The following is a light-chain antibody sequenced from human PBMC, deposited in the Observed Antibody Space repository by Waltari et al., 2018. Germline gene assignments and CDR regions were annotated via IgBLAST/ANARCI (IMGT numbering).Light chain of an antibody. V-gene: IGKV1-39*01. CDR1: QSISSY. Sequence: DIQMTQSPSSLSASVGDRVTITCRASQSISSYLNWHQQKPGKAPKLLIYAASSLQSGVPSRFSGSGSGTDFTLTISSLQPEDFATYYCQQSYSTPSTFGGGTEVEIK. J-gene: IGKJ4*01. CDR2: AAS. CDR3: QQSYSTPST.